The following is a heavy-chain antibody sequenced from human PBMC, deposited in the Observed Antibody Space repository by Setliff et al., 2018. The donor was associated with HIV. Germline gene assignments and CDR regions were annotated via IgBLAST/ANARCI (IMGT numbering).Heavy chain of an antibody. CDR2: ISPSGST. CDR3: ARTPQEVVVVAATRPYYYYYMDV. CDR1: RGSFSDYY. D-gene: IGHD2-15*01. Sequence: SETLSLTCVVYRGSFSDYYWTWIRQPPGKGLEWIGEISPSGSTNYNPSLKSRVTITVDTSENQFSLKLSSVTAADTAVYYWARTPQEVVVVAATRPYYYYYMDVWGTGTTVTVSS. V-gene: IGHV4-34*01. J-gene: IGHJ6*03.